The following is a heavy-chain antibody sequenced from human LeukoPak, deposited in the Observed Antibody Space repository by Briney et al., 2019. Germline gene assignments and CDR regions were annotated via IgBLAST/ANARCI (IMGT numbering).Heavy chain of an antibody. D-gene: IGHD5-18*01. CDR3: ARDAEGTAMVFDY. CDR2: IYYSGTT. CDR1: GGSISSNSYF. Sequence: SSETLSLTCTVSGGSISSNSYFWGWIRQPPGKGLEWIGSIYYSGTTYYNPSLKSRVTISVDTSKNQFSLKLSSVTAADTAVYYCARDAEGTAMVFDYWGQGTLVTVSS. J-gene: IGHJ4*02. V-gene: IGHV4-39*07.